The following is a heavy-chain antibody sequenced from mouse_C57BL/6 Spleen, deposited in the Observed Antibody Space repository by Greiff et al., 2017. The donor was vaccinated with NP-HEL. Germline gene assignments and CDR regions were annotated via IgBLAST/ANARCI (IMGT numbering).Heavy chain of an antibody. CDR3: APLRRGYYYAMDY. CDR1: GYAFSSYW. Sequence: VQLQQSGAELVKPGASVKISCKASGYAFSSYWMNWVKQRPGKGLEWIGQIYPGDGDTNYNGKFKGKATLTADKSSSTAYMQLSSLTSEDSAVYFCAPLRRGYYYAMDYWGQGTSVTVSS. V-gene: IGHV1-80*01. D-gene: IGHD2-12*01. J-gene: IGHJ4*01. CDR2: IYPGDGDT.